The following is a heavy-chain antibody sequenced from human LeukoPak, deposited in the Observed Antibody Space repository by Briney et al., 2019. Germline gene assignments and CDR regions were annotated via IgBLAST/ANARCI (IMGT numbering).Heavy chain of an antibody. J-gene: IGHJ6*02. CDR2: IYYSGST. V-gene: IGHV4-59*01. D-gene: IGHD5-24*01. Sequence: SETLSLTCTVSGGSISSYYWSWIRQPPGKGLEWIGYIYYSGSTNYNPSLKSRVTISVDTSKNQFSLKLSSVTAADTAVYYCAREERVGDGYKYYYGMDVWGQGTTVTVSS. CDR3: AREERVGDGYKYYYGMDV. CDR1: GGSISSYY.